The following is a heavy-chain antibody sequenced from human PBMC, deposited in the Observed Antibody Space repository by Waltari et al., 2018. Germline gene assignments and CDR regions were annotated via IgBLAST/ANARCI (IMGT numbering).Heavy chain of an antibody. V-gene: IGHV3-30*18. CDR2: ISYDGSNK. CDR3: AKVGNSSPDY. Sequence: QVQLVESGGGVVQPGRSLRLSCAASGFPFSSYGIHWVRQAPGKGLEWVAVISYDGSNKYYADSVKGRFTISRDNSKNTLYLQMNSLRAEDTAVYYCAKVGNSSPDYWGQGTLVTVSS. D-gene: IGHD6-13*01. J-gene: IGHJ4*02. CDR1: GFPFSSYG.